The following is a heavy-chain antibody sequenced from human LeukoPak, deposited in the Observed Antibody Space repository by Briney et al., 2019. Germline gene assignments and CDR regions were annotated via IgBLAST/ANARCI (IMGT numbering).Heavy chain of an antibody. D-gene: IGHD3-10*01. CDR1: GGSISSSSYY. V-gene: IGHV4-39*07. Sequence: SETLSLTCTVSGGSISSSSYYWVWIRQPPGKGLEWIGTIDYSGTTYYKPSLKSRVTISVDTSKNQFSLKLSSVTAADTAVYYCARLPRGLLWFGKVDYWGQGTLVTVSS. CDR2: IDYSGTT. J-gene: IGHJ4*02. CDR3: ARLPRGLLWFGKVDY.